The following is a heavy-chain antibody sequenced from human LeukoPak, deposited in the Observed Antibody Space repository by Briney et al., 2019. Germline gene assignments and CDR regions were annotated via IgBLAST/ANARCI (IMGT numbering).Heavy chain of an antibody. V-gene: IGHV4-59*01. Sequence: SETLSLTCTVSGGSISSYYWSWIRQPPGKGLEWIGYIYYSGSTNYNPSLKSRVTISVDTSKNQFSLKLSSVTAADTAVYYCARSGLWFGELFGWLDPWGQGTLVTVSS. CDR2: IYYSGST. D-gene: IGHD3-10*01. CDR3: ARSGLWFGELFGWLDP. CDR1: GGSISSYY. J-gene: IGHJ5*02.